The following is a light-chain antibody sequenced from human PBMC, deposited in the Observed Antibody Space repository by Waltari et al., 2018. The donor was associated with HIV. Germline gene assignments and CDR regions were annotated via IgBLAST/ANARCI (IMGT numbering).Light chain of an antibody. CDR3: VLYMGSGIWV. CDR1: SGSVSTSYY. V-gene: IGLV8-61*01. Sequence: FSVSPGGTVTLTCGLSSGSVSTSYYPSWYQQTPGQAPRTLIYSTNTRSSGVPDRFSGSILGNKAALTITGAQADDESDYYCVLYMGSGIWVFGGGTKLTVL. CDR2: STN. J-gene: IGLJ3*02.